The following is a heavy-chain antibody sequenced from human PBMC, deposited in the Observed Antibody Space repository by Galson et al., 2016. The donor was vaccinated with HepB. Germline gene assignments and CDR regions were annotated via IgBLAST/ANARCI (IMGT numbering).Heavy chain of an antibody. D-gene: IGHD6-19*01. J-gene: IGHJ4*02. CDR2: ISSGGTYM. Sequence: SLRLSCAASEFTFSNYGMSWVRQAPGKGLEWVSSISSGGTYMYYGDSVKGRFTISRDNSQNTLYLHMNRLRAEDTAVYYCARVDGGGSGWSPYYFQYWGQGTLVTVSS. CDR1: EFTFSNYG. CDR3: ARVDGGGSGWSPYYFQY. V-gene: IGHV3-21*04.